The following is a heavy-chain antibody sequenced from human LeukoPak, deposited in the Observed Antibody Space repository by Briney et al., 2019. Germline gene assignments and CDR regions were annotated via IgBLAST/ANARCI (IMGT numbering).Heavy chain of an antibody. J-gene: IGHJ4*02. CDR3: ARVLQVGGVIVAFDY. D-gene: IGHD3-16*02. V-gene: IGHV4-4*02. CDR2: IYHSGST. CDR1: GFTFSSYSM. Sequence: GSLRLSCAASGFTFSSYSMNWVRQPPGKGLEWIGQIYHSGSTNYNPSLKSRVTISVDKSKNQFSLKLSSVTAADTAVYYCARVLQVGGVIVAFDYWGQGTLVTVSS.